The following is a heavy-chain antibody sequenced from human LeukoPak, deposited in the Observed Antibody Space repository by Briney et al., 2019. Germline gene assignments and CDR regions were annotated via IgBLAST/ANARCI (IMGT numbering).Heavy chain of an antibody. CDR1: GGSISSGSYY. Sequence: SQTLSLTCTVSGGSISSGSYYWSWIRQPAGKGREWIGRIYTSGSTNYNPSLKSRVTISVDTSKNQFSLKLSSVTAADTAVYYCASYTGNDAFDIWGQGTMVTVSS. CDR3: ASYTGNDAFDI. CDR2: IYTSGST. V-gene: IGHV4-61*02. J-gene: IGHJ3*02. D-gene: IGHD2-2*02.